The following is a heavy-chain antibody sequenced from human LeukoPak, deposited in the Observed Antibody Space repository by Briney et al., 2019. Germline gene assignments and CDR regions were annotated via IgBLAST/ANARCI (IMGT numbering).Heavy chain of an antibody. CDR3: VRDFRSADY. Sequence: GGALRLSCAASGFTFNTYCMHWVRQTPRKGPMWVSRICPDGTVTNYADSVKARFIISRDNARNTVYLQMNSLRVEDTAVYYCVRDFRSADYWGQGTLVTVSS. CDR1: GFTFNTYC. J-gene: IGHJ4*02. CDR2: ICPDGTVT. V-gene: IGHV3-74*01.